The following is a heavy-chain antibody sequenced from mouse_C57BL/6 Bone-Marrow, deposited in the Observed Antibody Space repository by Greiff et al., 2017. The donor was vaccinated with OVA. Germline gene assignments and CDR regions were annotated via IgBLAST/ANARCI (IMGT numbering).Heavy chain of an antibody. Sequence: VQLQQPGAELVKPGASVKLSCKASGYTFTSYWMHWVKQRPGQGLEWIGMIHPNSGSTNYNETFKSKATLTVDKSSSTAYMQLSSLTSEDSAVYYCARGWLLPRAYWGQGTLVTVSA. CDR2: IHPNSGST. V-gene: IGHV1-64*01. J-gene: IGHJ3*01. CDR1: GYTFTSYW. D-gene: IGHD2-3*01. CDR3: ARGWLLPRAY.